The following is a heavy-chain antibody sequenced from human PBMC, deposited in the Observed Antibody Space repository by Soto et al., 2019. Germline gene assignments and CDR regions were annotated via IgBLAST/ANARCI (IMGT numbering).Heavy chain of an antibody. CDR2: IYYSGST. Sequence: QVQLQESGPGLVKPSQTLSLTCTVSGGSISSGGYYWSWIRQHPGKGLEWIGYIYYSGSTYYNPYLKRRDTIAVETSKNQFSQKLSSVTAADTAVYDCARDYYGSGIQDKPRFDPWGQGTLVTVSS. CDR3: ARDYYGSGIQDKPRFDP. J-gene: IGHJ5*02. V-gene: IGHV4-31*03. D-gene: IGHD3-10*01. CDR1: GGSISSGGYY.